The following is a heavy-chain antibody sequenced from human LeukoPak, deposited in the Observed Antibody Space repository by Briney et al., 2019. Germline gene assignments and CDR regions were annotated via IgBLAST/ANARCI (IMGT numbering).Heavy chain of an antibody. CDR1: GGTFSSYA. J-gene: IGHJ4*02. CDR2: IIPTFGTA. D-gene: IGHD3-22*01. Sequence: SVKVSCKASGGTFSSYAISWVRQAPGQGLEWMGGIIPTFGTANYAQKFQGRVTITADESTSTAYMELSSLRSEDTAVYYCARATYYDSSGYYFGYWGQGTLVTVSS. CDR3: ARATYYDSSGYYFGY. V-gene: IGHV1-69*01.